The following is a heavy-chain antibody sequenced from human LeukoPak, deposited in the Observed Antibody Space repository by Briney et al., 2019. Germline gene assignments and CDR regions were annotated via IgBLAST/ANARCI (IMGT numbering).Heavy chain of an antibody. CDR1: GYTLTEFS. CDR3: ATGYSGYDSIDY. V-gene: IGHV1-24*01. CDR2: FDPEDGET. D-gene: IGHD5-12*01. Sequence: ASVKVSCKVSGYTLTEFSMHWVRRAPGKGLERRGGFDPEDGETIYAQKFQGRVTMTEDTSTDTAYMELSSLRSEDTAVYYCATGYSGYDSIDYWGQGTLVTVSS. J-gene: IGHJ4*02.